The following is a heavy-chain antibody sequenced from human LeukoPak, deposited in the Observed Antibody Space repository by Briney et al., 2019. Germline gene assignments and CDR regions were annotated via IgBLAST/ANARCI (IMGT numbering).Heavy chain of an antibody. V-gene: IGHV3-20*04. Sequence: PGGSLRLSCAASGFTFDDYGMSWVRQAPGKGLEWVSGINWNGGRTGYAGSVKGRFTISRDNAKKSLYVQMNSLRAEDTALYYCAREYYGSGSYYNVGYWGQGTLVTVSS. CDR1: GFTFDDYG. CDR2: INWNGGRT. CDR3: AREYYGSGSYYNVGY. J-gene: IGHJ4*02. D-gene: IGHD3-10*01.